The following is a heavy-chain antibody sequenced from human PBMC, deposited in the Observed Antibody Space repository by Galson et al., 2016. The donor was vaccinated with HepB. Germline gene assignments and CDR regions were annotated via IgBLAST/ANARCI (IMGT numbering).Heavy chain of an antibody. Sequence: QSGAEVKKPGESLRISCKGSGHSFTNYWISWVRQVPGKGLEWMGRINPRDSYTYFSPSFQGHVTISADKSISTAYLQWSSLRASDTAIYYWAIPDKEYWGQGALVTVSS. CDR1: GHSFTNYW. CDR3: AIPDKEY. J-gene: IGHJ4*02. CDR2: INPRDSYT. D-gene: IGHD1-14*01. V-gene: IGHV5-10-1*01.